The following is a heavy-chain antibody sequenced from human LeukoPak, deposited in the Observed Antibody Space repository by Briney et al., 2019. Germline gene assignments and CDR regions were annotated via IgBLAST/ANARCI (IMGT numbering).Heavy chain of an antibody. D-gene: IGHD3-10*01. V-gene: IGHV4-39*07. CDR1: GGSITTSSHY. CDR3: VRLSYRYGMDV. CDR2: IVYSGTT. J-gene: IGHJ6*02. Sequence: SETLSLTCNVSGGSITTSSHYWGWIRQSPGKKLEWIGSIVYSGTTFYNPSLKSRVIISIDTSKSQFSLRLSSVTAADTALYYCVRLSYRYGMDVWGQGTTVTVSS.